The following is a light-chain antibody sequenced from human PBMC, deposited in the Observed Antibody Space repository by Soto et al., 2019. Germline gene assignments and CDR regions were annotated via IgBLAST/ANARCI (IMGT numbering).Light chain of an antibody. V-gene: IGLV2-14*01. Sequence: QSVLTQPASVSGSPGQSITISCTGTSSDVGGYNYVSWYQQHPGKAPKLMIYDVSNRPSGVSNRFSGSKSGNTASLTISGLKAEDEADYYCSSYTSSSTLRVFGTGTQLTVL. CDR2: DVS. J-gene: IGLJ7*01. CDR1: SSDVGGYNY. CDR3: SSYTSSSTLRV.